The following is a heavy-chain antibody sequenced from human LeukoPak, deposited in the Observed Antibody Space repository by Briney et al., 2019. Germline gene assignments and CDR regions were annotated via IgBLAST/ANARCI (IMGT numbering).Heavy chain of an antibody. CDR3: AKMPSTEIYYFYYMDV. V-gene: IGHV3-23*01. CDR2: ISSLGVST. Sequence: GGSLRLSCTASGFTVSNNYMNWVRQAPGKGLEWVSGISSLGVSTYYADSVKGRFTISRDNSKNTLYLHMDRLGTADTAVYYCAKMPSTEIYYFYYMDVWGKGTTVTVSS. J-gene: IGHJ6*03. D-gene: IGHD2-2*01. CDR1: GFTVSNNY.